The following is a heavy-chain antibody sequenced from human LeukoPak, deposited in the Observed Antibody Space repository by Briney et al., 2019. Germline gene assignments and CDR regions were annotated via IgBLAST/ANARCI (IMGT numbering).Heavy chain of an antibody. CDR1: GFTYSHNG. Sequence: GGSLRLSCVASGFTYSHNGMHWVRQAPGKGLEWLAVVLSDGSDQYYGDSVQGRFTVSRDNSKNTLYLQMDNLRFEDTAVYYCARVSKPGWFDYYYMDVWGKGTTVIVSS. CDR3: ARVSKPGWFDYYYMDV. V-gene: IGHV3-30*19. D-gene: IGHD3-10*01. CDR2: VLSDGSDQ. J-gene: IGHJ6*03.